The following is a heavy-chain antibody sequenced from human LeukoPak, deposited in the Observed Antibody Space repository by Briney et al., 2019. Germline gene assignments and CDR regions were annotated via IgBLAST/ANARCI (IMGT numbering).Heavy chain of an antibody. V-gene: IGHV3-23*01. Sequence: ETGGSLRLSCAASGFTFSSYAMNWVRQAPGKGLEWVSAISGSGGTYYADSVKGRFTISRDNSKNTLYLQMNSLRAEDSAVYYCAKETNQAVAGALDYWGQGTLVTVSS. CDR1: GFTFSSYA. J-gene: IGHJ4*02. D-gene: IGHD6-19*01. CDR3: AKETNQAVAGALDY. CDR2: ISGSGGT.